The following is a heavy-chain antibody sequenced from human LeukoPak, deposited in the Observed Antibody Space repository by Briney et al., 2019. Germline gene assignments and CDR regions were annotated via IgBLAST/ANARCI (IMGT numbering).Heavy chain of an antibody. D-gene: IGHD6-13*01. CDR3: ARVRAAAGLFDY. J-gene: IGHJ4*02. CDR2: INHSGST. Sequence: PSETLSLTCAVYGGSFSGYYWSWIRQPPGKGLEWIGEINHSGSTNYNPSLKSRVTISVDTSKNQFSLKLSSVTAADTAVYYCARVRAAAGLFDYWGQGTLVTVSS. V-gene: IGHV4-34*01. CDR1: GGSFSGYY.